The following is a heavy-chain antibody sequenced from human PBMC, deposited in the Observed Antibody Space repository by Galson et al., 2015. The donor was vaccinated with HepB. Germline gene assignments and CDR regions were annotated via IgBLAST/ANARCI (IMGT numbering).Heavy chain of an antibody. CDR3: AREAV. J-gene: IGHJ6*02. CDR1: GFTFTTYW. Sequence: SLRLPCAGSGFTFTTYWMSWVRQAPGKGPEWVANIKYDGSERYYGDSVKGRFTISRDNAKNSLYLEMNSLRVEDTAVYYCAREAVWGQGTTVTVSS. CDR2: IKYDGSER. V-gene: IGHV3-7*03.